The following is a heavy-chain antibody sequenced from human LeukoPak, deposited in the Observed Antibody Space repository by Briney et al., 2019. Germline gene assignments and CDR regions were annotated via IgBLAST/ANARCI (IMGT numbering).Heavy chain of an antibody. D-gene: IGHD5-24*01. CDR3: AKLLGTATTFDY. V-gene: IGHV3-7*01. CDR1: GFTFSRSW. J-gene: IGHJ4*02. CDR2: ISPDGSQK. Sequence: GGSLTLSCEASGFTFSRSWMSWVRQAPGKGLEWVANISPDGSQKFYVDSVKGRFTFSRDNSNNSLYLQMNSLGAEDTAVYYCAKLLGTATTFDYWGQGTLVTVSS.